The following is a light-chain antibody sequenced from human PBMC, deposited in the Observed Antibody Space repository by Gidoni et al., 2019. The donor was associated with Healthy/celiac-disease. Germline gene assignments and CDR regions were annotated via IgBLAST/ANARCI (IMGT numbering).Light chain of an antibody. CDR2: GAS. CDR3: QQYGSSPPVT. V-gene: IGKV3-20*01. Sequence: EFVLTQSPGTLSLSPGERATLSCRASQSVSSSYLAWYQQKPGQAPRLPIYGASSRATGIPDRFSGSGSGTDFTLTISRLEPEDFAVYYCQQYGSSPPVTFGGGTKVEIK. CDR1: QSVSSSY. J-gene: IGKJ4*01.